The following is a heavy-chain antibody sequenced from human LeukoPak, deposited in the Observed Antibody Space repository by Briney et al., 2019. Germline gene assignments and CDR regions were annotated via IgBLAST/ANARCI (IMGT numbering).Heavy chain of an antibody. D-gene: IGHD2-2*01. V-gene: IGHV5-51*01. CDR1: GYSFTSYW. Sequence: GESLKISCKGSGYSFTSYWIGWVRQMPGKGLEWMGIIYPGDSDTRYSPPFQGQVTISADKSISTAYLQWSSLKASDTAMYYCARRKPLGSTFYGMDVWGQGTTVTVSS. J-gene: IGHJ6*02. CDR3: ARRKPLGSTFYGMDV. CDR2: IYPGDSDT.